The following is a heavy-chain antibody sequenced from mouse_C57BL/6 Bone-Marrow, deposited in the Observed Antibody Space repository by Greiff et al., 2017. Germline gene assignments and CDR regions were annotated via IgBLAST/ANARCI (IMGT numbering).Heavy chain of an antibody. D-gene: IGHD6-5*01. V-gene: IGHV2-2*01. J-gene: IGHJ4*01. CDR1: GFSLTSYG. Sequence: QVHVKQSGPGLVQPSQSLSITCTVSGFSLTSYGVHWVRQSPGKGLEWLGVIWSGGSTDYNAAFISRLSISKDNSKSQVFFKMNSLQADDTAIYYCASYALYAMDYWGQGTSVTVSS. CDR3: ASYALYAMDY. CDR2: IWSGGST.